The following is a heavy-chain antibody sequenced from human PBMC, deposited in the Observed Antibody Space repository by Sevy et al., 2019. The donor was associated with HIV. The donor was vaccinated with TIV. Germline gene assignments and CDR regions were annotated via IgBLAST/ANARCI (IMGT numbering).Heavy chain of an antibody. V-gene: IGHV5-51*01. Sequence: GESLKISCRGSGYSFSTYWIGWVRQKPGKGLEWMGIIFPGDSGTRYSPSCQGQVTISADNSISTAYLQWGSLKASDTATYYCARARGIPHYYYGVDVWGQGTTVTVSS. CDR1: GYSFSTYW. CDR3: ARARGIPHYYYGVDV. J-gene: IGHJ6*02. D-gene: IGHD1-26*01. CDR2: IFPGDSGT.